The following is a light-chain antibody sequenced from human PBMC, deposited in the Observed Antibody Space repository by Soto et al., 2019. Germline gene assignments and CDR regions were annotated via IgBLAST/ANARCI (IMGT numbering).Light chain of an antibody. CDR1: QTVSRN. Sequence: MTQSPATLSVSPGERATLSCRASQTVSRNLAWYKQRPGQAPRLLIYDISNRATGVPARLSGSGSETEFTLTIRSLPSEDFAVYFCQQYNNWPSFGHGTRLEIK. J-gene: IGKJ5*01. V-gene: IGKV3-15*01. CDR3: QQYNNWPS. CDR2: DIS.